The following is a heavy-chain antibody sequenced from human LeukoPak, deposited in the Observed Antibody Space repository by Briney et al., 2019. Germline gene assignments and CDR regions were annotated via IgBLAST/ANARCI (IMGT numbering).Heavy chain of an antibody. J-gene: IGHJ4*02. CDR1: GGSISSSSYY. Sequence: SETLSLTCTVSGGSISSSSYYWGWIRQPPGKGLEWIGSIYYSGSTYYSPSLKSRVTISVDTSKNQFSLKLSSVTAADTAVYYCASYDFWSGYYFDYWGQGTLVTVSS. CDR3: ASYDFWSGYYFDY. V-gene: IGHV4-39*01. D-gene: IGHD3-3*01. CDR2: IYYSGST.